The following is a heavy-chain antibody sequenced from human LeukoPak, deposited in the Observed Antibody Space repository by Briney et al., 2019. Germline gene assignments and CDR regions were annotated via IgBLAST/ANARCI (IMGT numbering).Heavy chain of an antibody. CDR3: TYSGSNYPDY. Sequence: PSQTLSLTCTVSGGSISSGSYYWSWIRQPAGKGLEWIGRIYTSGSTNYNPSLKSRVTISVDTSKNQFSLKLGSVTAADTAVYYCTYSGSNYPDYWGQGTLVTVSS. D-gene: IGHD1-26*01. J-gene: IGHJ4*02. V-gene: IGHV4-61*02. CDR1: GGSISSGSYY. CDR2: IYTSGST.